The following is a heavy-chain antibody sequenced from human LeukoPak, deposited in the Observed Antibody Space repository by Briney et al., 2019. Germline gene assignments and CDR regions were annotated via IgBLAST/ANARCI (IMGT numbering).Heavy chain of an antibody. V-gene: IGHV4-30-2*01. CDR2: IYHSGST. Sequence: SEILSLTCAVSGGSISSGIYSWNWIRQPPGKGLEWIGYIYHSGSTYYNPSLKSRVTISVDRSKNQFSLKLSSVTAADTAVYYCAKDNGDYPYYFDFWGQGTLVTVSS. CDR3: AKDNGDYPYYFDF. CDR1: GGSISSGIYS. J-gene: IGHJ4*02. D-gene: IGHD4-17*01.